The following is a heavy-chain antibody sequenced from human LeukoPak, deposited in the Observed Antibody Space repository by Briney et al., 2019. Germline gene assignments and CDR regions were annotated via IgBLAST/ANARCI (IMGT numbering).Heavy chain of an antibody. CDR2: ISGSGGNT. D-gene: IGHD3-3*01. CDR3: ARDSRARFLEWPTRFDY. CDR1: GFTFSSFA. J-gene: IGHJ4*02. Sequence: GGSLRLSCAASGFTFSSFAMSWVRQAPGKGLEWVSAISGSGGNTYYADSVKGRFTISRDNSKNTLYLQMNSLRAEDTAVYYCARDSRARFLEWPTRFDYWGQGTLVTVSS. V-gene: IGHV3-23*01.